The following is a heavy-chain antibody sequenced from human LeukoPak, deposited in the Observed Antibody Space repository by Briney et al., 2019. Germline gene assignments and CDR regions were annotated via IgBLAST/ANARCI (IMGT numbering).Heavy chain of an antibody. J-gene: IGHJ4*02. CDR1: GYTFTSYD. V-gene: IGHV1-8*01. Sequence: ASVKVSCKASGYTFTSYDINWVRQATGQRLEWMGWMNPNSGNTGYAQKFQGRVTMTRNTSISTAYMELSSLRSEDTAVYYCARPLSRKSGSHSGYWGQGTLVTVSS. D-gene: IGHD1-26*01. CDR3: ARPLSRKSGSHSGY. CDR2: MNPNSGNT.